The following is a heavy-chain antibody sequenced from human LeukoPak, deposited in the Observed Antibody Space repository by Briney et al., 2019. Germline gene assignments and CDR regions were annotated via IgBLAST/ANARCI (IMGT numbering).Heavy chain of an antibody. CDR3: ARDVRVGYDSSGYPLDY. D-gene: IGHD3-22*01. V-gene: IGHV1-69*05. J-gene: IGHJ4*02. CDR2: IIPIFGTA. Sequence: SVKVSCKASGGTFSSYAISWVRQAPGQGLEWMGGIIPIFGTANYAQKFQGRVTITTGESTSTAYMELSSLRSEDTAVHYCARDVRVGYDSSGYPLDYWGQGTLVTVSS. CDR1: GGTFSSYA.